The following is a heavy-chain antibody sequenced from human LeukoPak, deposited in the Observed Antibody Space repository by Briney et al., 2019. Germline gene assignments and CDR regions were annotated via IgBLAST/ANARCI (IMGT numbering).Heavy chain of an antibody. Sequence: GGSLRLSCAASGFTFGSYIMNWARQAPGKGLEWVSIISGSGEITSYADSVKGRFTISRDNSKNTLYLQMNSLRADDTAVYYCANRLSTDLALYFDSWGQGTLVTVSS. CDR1: GFTFGSYI. J-gene: IGHJ4*02. V-gene: IGHV3-23*01. CDR3: ANRLSTDLALYFDS. D-gene: IGHD4-4*01. CDR2: ISGSGEIT.